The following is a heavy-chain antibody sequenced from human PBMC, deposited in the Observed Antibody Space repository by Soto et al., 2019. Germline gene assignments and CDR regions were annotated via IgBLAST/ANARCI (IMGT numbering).Heavy chain of an antibody. CDR2: VNPIVSTS. CDR1: GDTFNFYC. D-gene: IGHD3-10*01. CDR3: ASSYGSGYRAFDY. J-gene: IGHJ4*02. V-gene: IGHV1-69*08. Sequence: QVQLVQSGAEVKRPGSSVKVSCKASGDTFNFYCINWVRQAPGLGLEWMGRVNPIVSTSNYAQKFQGRVTMTADKSTSTAYMELSSLRSEDTAIYYCASSYGSGYRAFDYWGQGALVTVSS.